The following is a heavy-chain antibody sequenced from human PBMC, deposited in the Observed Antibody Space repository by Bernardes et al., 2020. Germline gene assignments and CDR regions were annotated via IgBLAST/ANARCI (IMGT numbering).Heavy chain of an antibody. D-gene: IGHD3-9*01. CDR2: IIPMFGTT. V-gene: IGHV1-69*06. CDR3: ATATVLRFFDYFDS. Sequence: SVKVSCKASVGGTFNHYAFSWVRPAPGQGLEWVGAIIPMFGTTNYAQDFQGRVAITADKSTNTIFLQLSSLRSEDTAVYYCATATVLRFFDYFDSWGRGTLVTVSS. CDR1: VGGTFNHYA. J-gene: IGHJ5*01.